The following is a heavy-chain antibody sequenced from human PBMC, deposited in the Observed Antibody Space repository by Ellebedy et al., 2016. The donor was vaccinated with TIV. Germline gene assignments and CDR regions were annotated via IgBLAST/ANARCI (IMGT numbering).Heavy chain of an antibody. CDR2: LYGSGRGI. CDR3: ATLGDLVDY. V-gene: IGHV3-23*01. Sequence: GESLKISCAASGFTFSSFAMGWVRQTPGKGLEGVSGLYGSGRGIFYSDSVKGRFTVSRDNSKNTLYLQMDSLRPDDTAVYYCATLGDLVDYWGQGTLVTVSS. J-gene: IGHJ4*02. CDR1: GFTFSSFA. D-gene: IGHD3-10*01.